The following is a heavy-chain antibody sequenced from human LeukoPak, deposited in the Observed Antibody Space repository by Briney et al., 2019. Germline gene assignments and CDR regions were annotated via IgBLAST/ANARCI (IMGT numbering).Heavy chain of an antibody. CDR2: ISYDGSNK. CDR3: AKDREQLATEHFDY. D-gene: IGHD6-13*01. J-gene: IGHJ4*02. Sequence: GALRLSCAASGFTFSSYGIHWVRQAPGKGLEWVAVISYDGSNKYYADSVKGRFTISRDNSKNTLYLQMNSLRAEDTAVYYCAKDREQLATEHFDYWGQGTLATVSS. V-gene: IGHV3-30*18. CDR1: GFTFSSYG.